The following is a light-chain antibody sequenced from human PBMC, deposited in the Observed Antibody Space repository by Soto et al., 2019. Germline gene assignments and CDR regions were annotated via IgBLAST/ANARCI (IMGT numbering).Light chain of an antibody. V-gene: IGKV3-20*01. CDR1: QRVDSAY. CDR3: QQYGASFCT. J-gene: IGKJ2*02. Sequence: ELVLTQSPGTLSLSPGERATLSCRASQRVDSAYLAWYQQKPGQAPRLLIYGSSSRATDIPDRFSGSGSGTDFTLTISGLEPEDFAMYYCQQYGASFCTFGHGTKLEIK. CDR2: GSS.